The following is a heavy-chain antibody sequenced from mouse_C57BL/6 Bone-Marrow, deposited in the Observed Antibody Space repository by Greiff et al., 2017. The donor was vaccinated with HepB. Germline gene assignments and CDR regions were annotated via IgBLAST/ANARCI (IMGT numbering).Heavy chain of an antibody. CDR3: ARGGSYTFAY. CDR1: GYTFTSYW. CDR2: IDPSDSYT. D-gene: IGHD1-1*02. Sequence: QVQLQQPGAELVRPGTSVKLSCKASGYTFTSYWMHWVKQRPGQGLEWIGVIDPSDSYTNYNQKFKGKATLTVDTSSSTAYMQLSSLTSEDSAVYYCARGGSYTFAYWGQGTLVTVSA. V-gene: IGHV1-59*01. J-gene: IGHJ3*01.